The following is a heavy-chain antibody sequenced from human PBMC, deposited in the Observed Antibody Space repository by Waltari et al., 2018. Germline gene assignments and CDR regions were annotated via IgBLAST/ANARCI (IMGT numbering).Heavy chain of an antibody. CDR1: GGSVRGYY. D-gene: IGHD2-15*01. CDR3: VRLEDCSGPGGNCYSGDPFALDV. V-gene: IGHV4-34*01. Sequence: QVHLHQWGAGQLQPSETLSLTCVVNGGSVRGYYWGWVRQAPGKGLEWIGEINHSPNRNYNPSLRGRVDMSVDTSKNQFSLKLNFVTAADTGVYYCVRLEDCSGPGGNCYSGDPFALDVWGQGTTVTVSS. J-gene: IGHJ6*02. CDR2: INHSPNR.